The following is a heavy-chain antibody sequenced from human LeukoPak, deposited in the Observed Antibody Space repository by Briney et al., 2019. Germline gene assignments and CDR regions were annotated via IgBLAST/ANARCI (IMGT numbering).Heavy chain of an antibody. CDR1: GNIFTSYW. D-gene: IGHD3-10*01. Sequence: PGESLKTSWKGSGNIFTSYWIAWVRQMPGKGLEWMGIIYPGDSDTRDSPSFQGQVTISADKSISTAYLQWSGLKASDTAMFYCARCLRDYGSGSYSYDYWGQGTLVTVSS. CDR3: ARCLRDYGSGSYSYDY. J-gene: IGHJ4*02. V-gene: IGHV5-51*01. CDR2: IYPGDSDT.